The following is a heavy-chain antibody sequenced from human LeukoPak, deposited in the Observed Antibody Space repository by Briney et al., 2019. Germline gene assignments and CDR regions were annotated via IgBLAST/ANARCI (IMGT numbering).Heavy chain of an antibody. D-gene: IGHD2-8*02. CDR1: GFTFSSYA. V-gene: IGHV3-23*01. CDR2: ISGGGGST. Sequence: SGGSLGLSCAASGFTFSSYAMSWVRQAPGKGLEWVSAISGGGGSTYYTDSVKGRFTISRDNSKNTLYLQMNSLRAEDTAVYYCAKVGESGGVWKYYFDYWGQGTLVTVSS. CDR3: AKVGESGGVWKYYFDY. J-gene: IGHJ4*02.